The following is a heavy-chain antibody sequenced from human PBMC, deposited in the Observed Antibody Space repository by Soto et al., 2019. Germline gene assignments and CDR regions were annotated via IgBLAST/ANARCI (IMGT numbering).Heavy chain of an antibody. CDR3: AKSGPTNYFDY. V-gene: IGHV3-23*01. D-gene: IGHD1-26*01. J-gene: IGHJ4*02. CDR2: VSGGGRFT. CDR1: GFTFTSAA. Sequence: EVQLLESGGGLVQPGASLRLSCAASGFTFTSAAMNWVRQAPGKGLEWVSGVSGGGRFTYSADSVKGRFTISRDDSKNTLYLQMNSLRAEDTAVYFCAKSGPTNYFDYWGQGTLVTVSS.